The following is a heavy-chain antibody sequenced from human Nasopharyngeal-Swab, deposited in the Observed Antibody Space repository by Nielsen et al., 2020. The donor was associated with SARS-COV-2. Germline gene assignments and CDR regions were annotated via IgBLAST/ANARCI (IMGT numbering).Heavy chain of an antibody. CDR1: GFTFSSYD. CDR2: IGTAGDT. J-gene: IGHJ6*02. CDR3: ARERTDCSGGSCYSYGMDV. D-gene: IGHD2-15*01. V-gene: IGHV3-13*01. Sequence: GESLKISYAASGFTFSSYDMHWVRQATGKGLEWVSAIGTAGDTYYPGSVKGRFTISRENAKNSLYLQMNSLRAGDTAVYYCARERTDCSGGSCYSYGMDVWGQGAPVTVSS.